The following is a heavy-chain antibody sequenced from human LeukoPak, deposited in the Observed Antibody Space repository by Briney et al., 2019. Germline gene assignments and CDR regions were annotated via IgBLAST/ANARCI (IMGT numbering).Heavy chain of an antibody. CDR3: ARDVHGDYGSGWFDP. CDR2: IMPLFGTA. CDR1: GGTFNNSA. J-gene: IGHJ5*02. D-gene: IGHD4-17*01. Sequence: GSSVKVSCKTSGGTFNNSAISWLRQAPGQGLEWLGGIMPLFGTAGYAQKFQGRVTITKDESTRTVYLELTSLTSDGTAVYYCARDVHGDYGSGWFDPWGQGTLVSVSS. V-gene: IGHV1-69*05.